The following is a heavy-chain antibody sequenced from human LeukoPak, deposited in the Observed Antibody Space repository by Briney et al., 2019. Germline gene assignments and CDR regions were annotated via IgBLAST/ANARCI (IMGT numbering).Heavy chain of an antibody. D-gene: IGHD5-12*01. V-gene: IGHV3-23*01. CDR2: ISGSGGST. Sequence: GGSLRLSCAASGFTFGSYAMSWVRQAPGKGLEWVSAISGSGGSTYYADSVKGRFTISRDNSKNTLYLQMNSLRAEDTAVYYCAKERGVDIVDTGPFDYWGQGTLVTVSS. CDR1: GFTFGSYA. J-gene: IGHJ4*02. CDR3: AKERGVDIVDTGPFDY.